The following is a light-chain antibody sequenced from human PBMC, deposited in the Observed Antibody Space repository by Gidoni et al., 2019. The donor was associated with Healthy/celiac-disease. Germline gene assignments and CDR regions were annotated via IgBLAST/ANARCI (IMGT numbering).Light chain of an antibody. Sequence: EIVMTHFPATLSVSPGERATLSCRASQSVSINLAWYQQKPGQAPRLLIYGASTRDTGIPARFSGSGSGTEFTLTISSLQSEDFAVYYCQQYNNWPPLTFGGGTKEEIK. CDR1: QSVSIN. CDR2: GAS. V-gene: IGKV3-15*01. J-gene: IGKJ4*01. CDR3: QQYNNWPPLT.